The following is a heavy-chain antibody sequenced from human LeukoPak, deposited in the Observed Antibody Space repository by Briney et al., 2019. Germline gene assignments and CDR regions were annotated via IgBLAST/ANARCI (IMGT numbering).Heavy chain of an antibody. D-gene: IGHD3-10*01. V-gene: IGHV4-34*01. CDR2: IHHSGDT. J-gene: IGHJ4*02. CDR3: VRATANGSGRAYDH. CDR1: GESMIGHY. Sequence: SETLSLTCAGYGESMIGHYWTWIRQPPGKRLEWIGEIHHSGDTNSNPSLKNRVTMSIDMSKNQFSLKVKSVTAADTAVYYCVRATANGSGRAYDHWAQGNLVPVSS.